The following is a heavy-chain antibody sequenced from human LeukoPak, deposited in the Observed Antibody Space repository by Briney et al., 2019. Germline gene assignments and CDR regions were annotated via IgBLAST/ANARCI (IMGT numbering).Heavy chain of an antibody. CDR3: AKISVTLTRDY. V-gene: IGHV3-66*01. CDR2: IYSGGST. D-gene: IGHD6-19*01. J-gene: IGHJ4*02. CDR1: GFTVSSNY. Sequence: GGSLRLSCVVSGFTVSSNYMSWFRQAPGKGLEWVSVIYSGGSTYYADSVKGRFTISRDNSKNTLFLQMNSLRADDTAVYYCAKISVTLTRDYWGQGTLVTVSS.